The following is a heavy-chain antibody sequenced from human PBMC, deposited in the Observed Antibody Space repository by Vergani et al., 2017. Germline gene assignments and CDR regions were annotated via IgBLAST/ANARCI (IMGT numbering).Heavy chain of an antibody. CDR2: ISWNSGRI. J-gene: IGHJ6*03. CDR1: GFTFDDYA. CDR3: AKDGNDILTGYYFHYYMDV. V-gene: IGHV3-9*01. Sequence: EVQLVESGGGLVQPGRSLRLSCAASGFTFDDYAMHWVRQAPGXGLEWVSGISWNSGRIGYADSVKGRFTISRDNAKNSLYLQMNSLRAEDTALYYCAKDGNDILTGYYFHYYMDVWGKGTTVTVSS. D-gene: IGHD3-9*01.